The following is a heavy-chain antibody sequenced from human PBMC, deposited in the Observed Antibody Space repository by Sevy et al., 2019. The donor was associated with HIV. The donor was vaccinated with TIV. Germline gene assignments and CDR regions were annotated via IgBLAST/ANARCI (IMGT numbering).Heavy chain of an antibody. CDR3: ARGKSEGGMYYFDY. V-gene: IGHV4-34*01. D-gene: IGHD3-16*01. CDR1: GGSFSGYY. CDR2: INHSGST. Sequence: SETLSLTCAVYGGSFSGYYWSWIRQPPGKGLEWIGEINHSGSTNYNPSLKSRVTISVDTSKNQFSLKRSSVTAADTAVYYCARGKSEGGMYYFDYWGQGTLVTVSS. J-gene: IGHJ4*02.